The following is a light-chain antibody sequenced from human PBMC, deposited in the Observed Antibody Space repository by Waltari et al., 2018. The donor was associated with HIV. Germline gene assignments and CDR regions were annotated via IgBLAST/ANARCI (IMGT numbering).Light chain of an antibody. V-gene: IGKV1-12*01. CDR1: ESIGDL. CDR2: SAS. CDR3: QQASSFPHT. J-gene: IGKJ4*01. Sequence: IQLTQSPSYVSASLADTVTTSCRANESIGDLLAWYQQRPGEAPRLLFYSASRRESAVSSKFFAFGADTDFTLTITGLESEDLATYYCQQASSFPHTFGGGTKV.